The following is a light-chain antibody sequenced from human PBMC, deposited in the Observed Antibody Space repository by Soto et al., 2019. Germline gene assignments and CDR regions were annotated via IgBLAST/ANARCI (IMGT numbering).Light chain of an antibody. Sequence: DIQMTQSPSSLSASVGDRVTITCRASQSISTYLHWYQQKPGKAPNLLIYAASTLQSGVPSRFSGSGSGTDFTLTISSLQPEDFATYYCQQLYTYPLTFGGGTKVDIK. CDR2: AAS. CDR1: QSISTY. V-gene: IGKV1-39*01. J-gene: IGKJ4*01. CDR3: QQLYTYPLT.